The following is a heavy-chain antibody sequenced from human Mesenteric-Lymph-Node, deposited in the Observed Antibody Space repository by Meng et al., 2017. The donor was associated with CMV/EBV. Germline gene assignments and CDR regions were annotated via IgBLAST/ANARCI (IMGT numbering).Heavy chain of an antibody. CDR2: IYYSGST. CDR3: ARDSGDLAT. V-gene: IGHV4-39*07. CDR1: GGSISSSSNY. J-gene: IGHJ5*02. Sequence: SETLSLTCTVSGGSISSSSNYWGWIRQPPGKGLEWIGSIYYSGSTYYNPSLKSRVTMPVDTSKNQFSLKLTSVTAADTAVYYCARDSGDLATWGQGTLVTVSS. D-gene: IGHD7-27*01.